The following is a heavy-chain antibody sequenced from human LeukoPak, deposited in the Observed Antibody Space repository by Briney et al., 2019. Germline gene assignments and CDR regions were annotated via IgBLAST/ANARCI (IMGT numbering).Heavy chain of an antibody. V-gene: IGHV1-46*01. CDR3: ARDDPLDKISSGWGP. J-gene: IGHJ5*02. Sequence: ASVKVSCKASGYTFTSYYMHWVRQAPGQGLEWMGIINPSGGSTSYAQKFQGRVTMTRDTSTSTVYMELSCLRSEDTAVYYCARDDPLDKISSGWGPWGQGTLVTVSS. D-gene: IGHD6-19*01. CDR1: GYTFTSYY. CDR2: INPSGGST.